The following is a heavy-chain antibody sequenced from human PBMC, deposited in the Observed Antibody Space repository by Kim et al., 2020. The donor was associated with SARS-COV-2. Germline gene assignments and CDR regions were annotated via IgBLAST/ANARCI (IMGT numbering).Heavy chain of an antibody. CDR3: ARDPMYYGSGSYYDY. Sequence: DSVKGRLTISRDNAKNSLYLQMNSLRAEDTAVYYCARDPMYYGSGSYYDYWGQGTLVTVSS. D-gene: IGHD3-10*01. V-gene: IGHV3-7*01. J-gene: IGHJ4*02.